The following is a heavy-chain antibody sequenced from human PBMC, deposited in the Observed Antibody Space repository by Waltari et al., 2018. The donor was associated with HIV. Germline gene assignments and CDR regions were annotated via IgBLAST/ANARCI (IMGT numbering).Heavy chain of an antibody. J-gene: IGHJ5*02. D-gene: IGHD2-8*01. CDR2: IKQDGSEK. V-gene: IGHV3-7*01. CDR3: AGRSPARRLNWFDP. CDR1: GFTFSSYW. Sequence: EVQLVESGGGLVQPGGSLRLSCAASGFTFSSYWMGWVRQAPGKGLEGVANIKQDGSEKYYVDSMKGRFTISRDNAKNSLYLQINSLRAEDTAVYYCAGRSPARRLNWFDPWGQGTLVIVSS.